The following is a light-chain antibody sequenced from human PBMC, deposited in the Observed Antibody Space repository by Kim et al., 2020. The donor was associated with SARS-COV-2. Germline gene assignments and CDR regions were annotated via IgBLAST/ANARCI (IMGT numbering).Light chain of an antibody. CDR1: SSDVGGYDY. CDR2: HVI. CDR3: SSYTSSTSYV. J-gene: IGLJ1*01. Sequence: GQSITSACTGTSSDVGGYDYVSWYHQHPGKAPILIIYHVINRPSGVSNRFSGSKSGNTASLTISGLQAEDEADYYCSSYTSSTSYVFGTGTKVTVL. V-gene: IGLV2-14*03.